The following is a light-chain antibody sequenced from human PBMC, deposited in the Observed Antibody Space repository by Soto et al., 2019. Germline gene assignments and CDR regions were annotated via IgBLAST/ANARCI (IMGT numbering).Light chain of an antibody. J-gene: IGLJ1*01. V-gene: IGLV2-11*01. Sequence: QSALTQPRSVSGSPGQSVTISCTGTSSDVGGYNYVSWYQQHPGTAPKLMIYDVSQRPSGVPDRFSGSKSGNTASLTISGFRAEDEAVYYCSSYAGSSTPYVFGTGTKLTVL. CDR3: SSYAGSSTPYV. CDR1: SSDVGGYNY. CDR2: DVS.